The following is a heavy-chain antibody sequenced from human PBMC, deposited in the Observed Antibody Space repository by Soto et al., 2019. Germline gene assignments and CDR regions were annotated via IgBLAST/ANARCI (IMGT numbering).Heavy chain of an antibody. CDR1: GGSISSGGYY. CDR2: IYYSGST. V-gene: IGHV4-31*02. CDR3: ARGWLGGYSGYVQYYYYYYGMDV. Sequence: PSETLSLTCTVSGGSISSGGYYWSWIRQHPGKGLEWIGYIYYSGSTYYNTSLKSRVTISVDTSKNQFSLKLSSVTAADTAVYYCARGWLGGYSGYVQYYYYYYGMDVWGQGTTVTVSS. J-gene: IGHJ6*02. D-gene: IGHD5-12*01.